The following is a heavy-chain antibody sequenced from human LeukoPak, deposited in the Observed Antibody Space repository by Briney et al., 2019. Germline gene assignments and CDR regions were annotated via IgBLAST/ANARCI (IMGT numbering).Heavy chain of an antibody. D-gene: IGHD2-2*01. CDR2: VYNSGSP. J-gene: IGHJ6*02. Sequence: PSETLSLTCTVSGDSISNYYWSWIRQHPGKGLEWIGYVYNSGSPYNNPSLKGRVTISLDTSKNQFSLKLTSVTAADTAVYYCARDVPKKAPYGVDVWGPGTTVIVSS. CDR3: ARDVPKKAPYGVDV. V-gene: IGHV4-59*06. CDR1: GDSISNYY.